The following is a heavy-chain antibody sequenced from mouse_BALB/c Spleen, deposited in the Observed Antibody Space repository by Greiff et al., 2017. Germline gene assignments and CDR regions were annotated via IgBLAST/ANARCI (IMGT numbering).Heavy chain of an antibody. CDR3: TRKLGREGLDY. Sequence: EVKLVESGGGLVKPGGSPKLSCAASGFTFSSYTMSWVRQTPEKRLEWVATISSGGSYTYYPDSVKGRFTISRDNAKNTLYLQMSSLKSEDTAMYYCTRKLGREGLDYWGQGTTLTVSS. D-gene: IGHD4-1*01. CDR1: GFTFSSYT. J-gene: IGHJ2*01. V-gene: IGHV5-6-4*01. CDR2: ISSGGSYT.